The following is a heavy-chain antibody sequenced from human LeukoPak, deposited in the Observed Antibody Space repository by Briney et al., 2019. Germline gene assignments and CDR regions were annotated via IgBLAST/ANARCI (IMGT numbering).Heavy chain of an antibody. CDR2: MNPNSGNT. CDR1: GNTFTSYD. V-gene: IGHV1-8*03. D-gene: IGHD1-26*01. CDR3: ARSGGWWELLGDFDY. J-gene: IGHJ4*02. Sequence: GASVKVSCKASGNTFTSYDINWVRQATGQGLEWMGWMNPNSGNTGYAQKFQGRVTITRNTSISTAYMELSRLRSDDTAVYYCARSGGWWELLGDFDYWGQGTLVTVSS.